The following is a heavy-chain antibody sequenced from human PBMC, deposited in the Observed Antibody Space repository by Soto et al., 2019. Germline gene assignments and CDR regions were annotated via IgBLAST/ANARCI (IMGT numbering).Heavy chain of an antibody. CDR1: GRSISSYY. CDR3: ARDPARGGGSYLGYFDY. Sequence: SETLSLPCTVSGRSISSYYWSWIRQPPGKGLEWIGYIYYSGSTNYNPSLKSRVTISVDTSKNQFSLTLTSVTAADTAVYYCARDPARGGGSYLGYFDYWGQGTPVTVSS. D-gene: IGHD1-26*01. V-gene: IGHV4-59*12. CDR2: IYYSGST. J-gene: IGHJ4*02.